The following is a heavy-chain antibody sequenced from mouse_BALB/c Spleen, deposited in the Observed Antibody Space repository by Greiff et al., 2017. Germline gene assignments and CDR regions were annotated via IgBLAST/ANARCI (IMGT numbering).Heavy chain of an antibody. CDR2: INPSTGYT. CDR3: ASGLRVFAY. J-gene: IGHJ3*01. D-gene: IGHD2-4*01. V-gene: IGHV1-7*01. Sequence: VQLQQSGAELAKPGASVKMSCKASGYTFTSYWMHWVKQRPGQGLEWIGYINPSTGYTEYNQKFKDKATLAADKSSSTAYMQLSSLTSEDSAVYYCASGLRVFAYWGQGTLVTVSA. CDR1: GYTFTSYW.